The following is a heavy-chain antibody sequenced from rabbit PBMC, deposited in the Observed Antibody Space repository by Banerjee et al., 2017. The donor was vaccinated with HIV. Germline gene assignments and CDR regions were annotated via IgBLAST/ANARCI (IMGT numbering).Heavy chain of an antibody. CDR2: IYTGSSGST. D-gene: IGHD1-1*01. J-gene: IGHJ4*01. Sequence: QSLEESGGDLVKPGASLTLTCTASGFTFSSRYYMCWVRQAPGKRLEWIGYIYTGSSGSTYYASWAKGRFTISKTSSTTVTLQMTSLTAADTATYFCARDSGGVTDFTLWGPGTLVTVS. CDR1: GFTFSSRYY. V-gene: IGHV1S40*01. CDR3: ARDSGGVTDFTL.